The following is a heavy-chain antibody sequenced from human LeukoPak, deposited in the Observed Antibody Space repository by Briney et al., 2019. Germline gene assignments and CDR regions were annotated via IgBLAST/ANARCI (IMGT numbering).Heavy chain of an antibody. CDR2: IYSSGST. J-gene: IGHJ4*02. V-gene: IGHV3-53*01. D-gene: IGHD7-27*01. CDR1: GFTVGNSY. Sequence: PGGSLRPSCAASGFTVGNSYMSWVRQAPGKGLEWVSVIYSSGSTYYADSVKGRFTISRDNSKSTLYLQMNSLRAEDTAVYYCSRGWGTFDNWGQGTLVTVSS. CDR3: SRGWGTFDN.